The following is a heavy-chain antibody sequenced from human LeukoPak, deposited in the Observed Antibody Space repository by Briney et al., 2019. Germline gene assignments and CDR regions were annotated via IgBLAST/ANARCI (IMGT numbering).Heavy chain of an antibody. CDR2: IKRDGSDK. J-gene: IGHJ4*02. Sequence: GGSLRLSCAASGFTFNNYWMSWVRQAPGKGLEWLANIKRDGSDKYYVGSVEGRFTISRDNAKNSLYLQMSSLRAEDTAMYYCARALYNRGWSPDYFDSWGQGTLVTVSS. CDR1: GFTFNNYW. V-gene: IGHV3-7*01. D-gene: IGHD6-19*01. CDR3: ARALYNRGWSPDYFDS.